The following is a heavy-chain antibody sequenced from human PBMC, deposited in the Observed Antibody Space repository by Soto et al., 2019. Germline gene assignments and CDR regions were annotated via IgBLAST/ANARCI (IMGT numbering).Heavy chain of an antibody. CDR2: ISYDGSNK. D-gene: IGHD3-22*01. V-gene: IGHV3-30-3*01. J-gene: IGHJ4*02. Sequence: GGSLRLSCAASGFTFSSYAMHWVRQAPGKGLEWVAVISYDGSNKYYADSVKGRFTISRDNSKNSLYLQMNSLRAEDTAVYYCARGLYYYDSSGYYLDYWGQGTLVTVS. CDR3: ARGLYYYDSSGYYLDY. CDR1: GFTFSSYA.